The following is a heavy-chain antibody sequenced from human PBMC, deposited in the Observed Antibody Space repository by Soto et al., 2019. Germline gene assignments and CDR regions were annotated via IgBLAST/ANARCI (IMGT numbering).Heavy chain of an antibody. CDR1: GFTFSSYA. D-gene: IGHD2-21*02. CDR2: ISGSGGST. J-gene: IGHJ4*02. V-gene: IGHV3-23*01. CDR3: ARGGPGACFDY. Sequence: EVQLLESGGGLVQPGGSLRLSCAASGFTFSSYAMRWVRQAPGKGLEWVSAISGSGGSTYYADSVKGRVTISRDNSKNTLYLQMTSLRAEDTAVYYCARGGPGACFDYWGQGTLVTVSS.